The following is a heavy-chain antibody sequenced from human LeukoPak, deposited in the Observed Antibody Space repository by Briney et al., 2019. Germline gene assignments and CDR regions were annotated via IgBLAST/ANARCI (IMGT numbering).Heavy chain of an antibody. Sequence: ASVKVSCKASGYTFTSYGISWVRQAPGQGLEWMGWISAYNGNTNYAQKLQGRVTMTTDTSTSTAYMELRSLRSDDTAVYYCARDRLSSDSSSWYLGWVVYYYGMDVWGQGTTVTVSS. CDR3: ARDRLSSDSSSWYLGWVVYYYGMDV. CDR2: ISAYNGNT. CDR1: GYTFTSYG. D-gene: IGHD6-13*01. J-gene: IGHJ6*02. V-gene: IGHV1-18*01.